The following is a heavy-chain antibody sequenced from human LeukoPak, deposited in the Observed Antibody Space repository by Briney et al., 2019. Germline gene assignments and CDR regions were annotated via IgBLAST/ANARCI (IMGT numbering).Heavy chain of an antibody. CDR1: GFTFRIYS. CDR3: VKNRQSSSSDFDY. V-gene: IGHV3-21*06. D-gene: IGHD6-6*01. J-gene: IGHJ4*02. Sequence: GGSLRLSCVASGFTFRIYSMNWVRQAPGKGLEWVASMSSSSSFITYADSIKGRFTISRDNAKNSLYLQMNNLRAEDTAVYYCVKNRQSSSSDFDYWGQGTLVTVSS. CDR2: MSSSSSFI.